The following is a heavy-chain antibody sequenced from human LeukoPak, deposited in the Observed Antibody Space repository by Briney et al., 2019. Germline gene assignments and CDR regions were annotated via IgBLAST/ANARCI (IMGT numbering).Heavy chain of an antibody. CDR2: ISSSSSPI. CDR3: AKDGRRGYSYGYYPDY. CDR1: GFTFSNYN. D-gene: IGHD5-18*01. J-gene: IGHJ4*02. Sequence: PGGSLRLSCAASGFTFSNYNMNWVRQAPGKGLEWVSYISSSSSPIYYADSVKGRFTISRDNAKNSVYLQMNSLRDEDTAVYYCAKDGRRGYSYGYYPDYWGQGTLVTVSS. V-gene: IGHV3-48*02.